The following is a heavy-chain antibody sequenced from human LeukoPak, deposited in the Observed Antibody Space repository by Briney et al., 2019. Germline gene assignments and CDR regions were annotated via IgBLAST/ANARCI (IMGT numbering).Heavy chain of an antibody. Sequence: GGSLRLSCAASGFTFSSYWMHWVRQAPGKGLVWVSRINSDGSSTSYADSVKGRFTISRDNAKNSLYLQMNSLRAEDTAVYYCARLKRSPWNLDLWGRGTLVTVSS. CDR3: ARLKRSPWNLDL. CDR1: GFTFSSYW. V-gene: IGHV3-74*01. CDR2: INSDGSST. J-gene: IGHJ2*01.